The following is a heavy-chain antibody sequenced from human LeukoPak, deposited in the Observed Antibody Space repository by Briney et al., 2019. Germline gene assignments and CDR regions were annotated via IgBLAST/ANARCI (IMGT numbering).Heavy chain of an antibody. CDR2: ISSNGDNT. CDR1: GFTLSTYV. CDR3: VRGTGY. V-gene: IGHV3-64D*06. Sequence: GRSLRPACPVSGFTLSTYVMHWVRQPPGKGLEYVSAISSNGDNTYYADSVKGRFTISKDNSKNTLYLQMSSLRADDTAVYYCVRGTGYWGQGTLVTVSS. J-gene: IGHJ4*02.